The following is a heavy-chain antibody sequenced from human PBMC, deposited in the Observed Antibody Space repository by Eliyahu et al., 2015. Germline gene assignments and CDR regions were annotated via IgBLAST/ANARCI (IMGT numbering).Heavy chain of an antibody. V-gene: IGHV4-39*01. J-gene: IGHJ4*02. D-gene: IGHD6-19*01. CDR3: ARLMAYSSGWSPYFDY. CDR2: IYYSGSX. CDR1: GGSISXSSYY. Sequence: QLQLQESGPGLVKPSEXLSLXCTVXGGSISXSSYYWGWXRQPPGKGLEWIGSIYYSGSXYXNPSLKSRVTISVDTSKNQFSLKLSSVTAADTAVYYCARLMAYSSGWSPYFDYWGQGTLVTVSS.